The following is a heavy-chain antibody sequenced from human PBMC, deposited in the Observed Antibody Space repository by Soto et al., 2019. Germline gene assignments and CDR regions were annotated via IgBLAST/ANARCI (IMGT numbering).Heavy chain of an antibody. J-gene: IGHJ6*02. CDR1: GFPFSSYA. CDR3: ARDQPFFIAAAPPYYGMDV. V-gene: IGHV3-30-3*01. D-gene: IGHD6-13*01. CDR2: ISYDGSNK. Sequence: GGSLRLSCAASGFPFSSYAMHWVRQAPGKGLEWVAVISYDGSNKYYAASVKGRFTLSRDNSKNTLYLQMNSLRAEDTAVYYCARDQPFFIAAAPPYYGMDVGGQGTTVTVAS.